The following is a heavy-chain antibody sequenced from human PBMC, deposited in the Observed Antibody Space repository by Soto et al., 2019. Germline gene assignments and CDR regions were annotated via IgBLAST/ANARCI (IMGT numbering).Heavy chain of an antibody. V-gene: IGHV3-23*01. Sequence: EVQLLESGGGLVQPGGSLRLSCAASGFTFSSYAMSWVRQAPGKGLEWVSAISGSGGSTYYADSGKGRFTISRDNSKNALYLQMNSLRAEHTAVYYCAKRRDGYHDYWGQGTLVTVSS. CDR2: ISGSGGST. CDR1: GFTFSSYA. J-gene: IGHJ4*02. CDR3: AKRRDGYHDY. D-gene: IGHD5-12*01.